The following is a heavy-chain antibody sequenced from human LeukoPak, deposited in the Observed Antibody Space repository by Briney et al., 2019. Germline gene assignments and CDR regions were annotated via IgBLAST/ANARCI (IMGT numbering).Heavy chain of an antibody. CDR1: GFTFSSYA. D-gene: IGHD1-26*01. CDR2: ISYDGSNK. Sequence: QTGGSLRLSCAASGFTFSSYAMHWVRQAPGKGLEWVAVISYDGSNKYYADSVKGRFTISRDNSKNTLYLQMNSLRAEDTAVYYCARDRAVTFSGSYHAFDIWGQGTMVTVSS. CDR3: ARDRAVTFSGSYHAFDI. J-gene: IGHJ3*02. V-gene: IGHV3-30-3*01.